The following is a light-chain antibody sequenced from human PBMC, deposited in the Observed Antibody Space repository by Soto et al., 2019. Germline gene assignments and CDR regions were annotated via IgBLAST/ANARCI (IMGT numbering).Light chain of an antibody. V-gene: IGKV4-1*01. CDR1: QSVLYSSNNKNY. Sequence: DIVMTQSPDSLAVSLGERATINCKSSQSVLYSSNNKNYLAWYQQKPGQPPKLLIYWASTRESGVPDRLSGSGSGTDFTLTISSLQAEDVAVYYCQQYYSTPPTFGPGTKVDIQ. CDR3: QQYYSTPPT. CDR2: WAS. J-gene: IGKJ3*01.